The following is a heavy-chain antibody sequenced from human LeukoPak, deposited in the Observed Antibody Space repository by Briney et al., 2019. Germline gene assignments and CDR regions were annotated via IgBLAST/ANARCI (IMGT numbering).Heavy chain of an antibody. CDR3: ARVNDIANLRKDAFDI. Sequence: SETLSLTCTVSGGSISSYYWSWIRQPPGKGLEWIGYIYYSGSTNYSPSLKSRVTISVDTSKNQFSLKLSSVTAADTAVYYCARVNDIANLRKDAFDIWGQGTMVTVSS. J-gene: IGHJ3*02. CDR1: GGSISSYY. V-gene: IGHV4-59*01. CDR2: IYYSGST. D-gene: IGHD3-9*01.